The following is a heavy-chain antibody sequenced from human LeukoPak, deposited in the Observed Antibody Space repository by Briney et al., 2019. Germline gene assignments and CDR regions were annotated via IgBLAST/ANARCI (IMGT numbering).Heavy chain of an antibody. D-gene: IGHD5-18*01. CDR3: ARDGPRGYSYGYVWYYFDF. Sequence: ASVKVSCKASGYTFTGYYMHWVRQAPGQGLEWMGWINPNSGGTNYAQKFQGRVTMTRDTSISTAYVELSRLRSDDTAVYYCARDGPRGYSYGYVWYYFDFWGQGTLVTVSS. J-gene: IGHJ4*02. V-gene: IGHV1-2*02. CDR1: GYTFTGYY. CDR2: INPNSGGT.